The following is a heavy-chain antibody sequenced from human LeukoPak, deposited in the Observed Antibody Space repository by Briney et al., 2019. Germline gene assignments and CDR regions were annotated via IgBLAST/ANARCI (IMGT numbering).Heavy chain of an antibody. V-gene: IGHV4-61*02. Sequence: SETLSLTCTVSGGSISSGSYYWNWIRQPAGKGLEWIGRIYSSGSTNYNPSLKSRVTISVDTSKNQFSLKLSSVTAADTAVYYCASTQTYDSSGYYSWGQGTLVTVSS. D-gene: IGHD3-22*01. CDR1: GGSISSGSYY. J-gene: IGHJ4*02. CDR3: ASTQTYDSSGYYS. CDR2: IYSSGST.